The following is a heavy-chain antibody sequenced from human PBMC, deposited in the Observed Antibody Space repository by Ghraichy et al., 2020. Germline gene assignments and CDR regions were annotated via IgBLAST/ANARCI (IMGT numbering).Heavy chain of an antibody. V-gene: IGHV3-74*01. CDR3: VRDLGCCGYARYYMDV. J-gene: IGHJ6*03. Sequence: GESLRLSCTASGFTFSSNWMHWVRQAPGKGLVWVSRINSDGSITSYADSVKGRFTISRDNAKNTLYVQMTSLRADDTAVYYCVRDLGCCGYARYYMDVWGKGTTVTVSS. CDR2: INSDGSIT. D-gene: IGHD5-12*01. CDR1: GFTFSSNW.